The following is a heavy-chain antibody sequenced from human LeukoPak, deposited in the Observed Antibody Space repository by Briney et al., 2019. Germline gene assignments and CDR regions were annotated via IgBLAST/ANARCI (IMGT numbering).Heavy chain of an antibody. CDR2: IWYDGSNK. V-gene: IGHV3-33*01. D-gene: IGHD6-19*01. J-gene: IGHJ4*02. Sequence: PGRSLRLSCAASGFTFSSYGMHWVREAPGKGLEWVAVIWYDGSNKYYADSVKGRFTISRDNSKNTLYLQMNSLRAEDTAVYYCARGLGPAPGISVGGSGFGYWGQGTLVTVSS. CDR3: ARGLGPAPGISVGGSGFGY. CDR1: GFTFSSYG.